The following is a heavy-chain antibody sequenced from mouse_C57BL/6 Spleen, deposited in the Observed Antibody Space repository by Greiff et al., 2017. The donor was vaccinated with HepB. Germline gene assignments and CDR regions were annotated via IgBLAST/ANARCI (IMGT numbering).Heavy chain of an antibody. CDR1: GYIFTSYW. Sequence: VQLQQPGAVLVILGASATLSCKDSGYIFTSYWMHWVQQRPEQGLEWIGEIDPSDSYTNYNQKFKGKSTLTVDKSSSTADMQLSSLTSEDSAVYYCGRRGYGGRYFYAIGCWADGTSVFISS. V-gene: IGHV1-69*01. J-gene: IGHJ4*01. CDR3: GRRGYGGRYFYAIGC. D-gene: IGHD1-1*01. CDR2: IDPSDSYT.